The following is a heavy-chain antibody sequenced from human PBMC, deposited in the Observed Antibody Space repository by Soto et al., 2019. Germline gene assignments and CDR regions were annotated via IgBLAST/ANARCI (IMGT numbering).Heavy chain of an antibody. V-gene: IGHV1-46*01. CDR3: ARGPPTLVGTSYSSTWYSNYYGMEV. Sequence: ASVKVSCKASGYTFTNYYMHCVRQAPGQGLEWMGIINPIGGRTNYAQKFQGRVTMTRDTSTSTVYMELSSLRSADTAVYYCARGPPTLVGTSYSSTWYSNYYGMEVWGQGTTVTVSS. CDR1: GYTFTNYY. J-gene: IGHJ6*01. D-gene: IGHD6-13*01. CDR2: INPIGGRT.